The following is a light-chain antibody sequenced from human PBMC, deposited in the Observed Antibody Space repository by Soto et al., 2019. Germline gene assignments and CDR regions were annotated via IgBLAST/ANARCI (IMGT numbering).Light chain of an antibody. Sequence: QSALAQPASVSGSPGQSITISCTGTSSDVGAYNFVSWHQQHPGKAPKLIIYNVYDRPSGISYRFSGSKSGNTASLTISGLQGEDEADYYCCSYAGSYTWVFGSGTKVPS. V-gene: IGLV2-14*03. CDR2: NVY. J-gene: IGLJ1*01. CDR3: CSYAGSYTWV. CDR1: SSDVGAYNF.